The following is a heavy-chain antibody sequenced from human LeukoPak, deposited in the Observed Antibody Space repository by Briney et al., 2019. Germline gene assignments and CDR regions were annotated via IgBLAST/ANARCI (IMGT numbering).Heavy chain of an antibody. Sequence: LETLSLTCTVSGGSIGSSDYYWGWIRQPPGKGLEWIGSIYYSGNTYYNPSLKSRVTISLDTSKNQFSLRLTSVTAADTAVYYCARYCATTSCSPPFDYWGQGTLVTVSS. CDR1: GGSIGSSDYY. CDR3: ARYCATTSCSPPFDY. J-gene: IGHJ4*02. D-gene: IGHD2-2*01. CDR2: IYYSGNT. V-gene: IGHV4-39*01.